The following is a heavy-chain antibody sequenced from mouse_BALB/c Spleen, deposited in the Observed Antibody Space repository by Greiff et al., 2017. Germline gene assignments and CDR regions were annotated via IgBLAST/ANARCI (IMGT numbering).Heavy chain of an antibody. CDR3: ARDRYYGSSYVWYFDV. CDR2: IWGDGST. V-gene: IGHV2-6-7*01. CDR1: GFSLTGYG. D-gene: IGHD1-1*01. J-gene: IGHJ1*01. Sequence: VQVVESGPGLVAPSQSLSITCTVSGFSLTGYGVNWVRQPPGKGLEWLGMIWGDGSTDYNSALKSRLSISKDNSKSQVFLKMNSLQTDDTARYYCARDRYYGSSYVWYFDVWGAGTTVTVSS.